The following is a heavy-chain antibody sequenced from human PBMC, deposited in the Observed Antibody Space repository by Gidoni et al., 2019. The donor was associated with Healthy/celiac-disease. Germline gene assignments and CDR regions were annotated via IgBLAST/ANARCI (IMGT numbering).Heavy chain of an antibody. D-gene: IGHD3-10*01. CDR2: ISGSGGST. CDR1: GFTFSSYA. V-gene: IGHV3-23*01. CDR3: AKDRVDLQSYFDY. J-gene: IGHJ4*02. Sequence: VSLRLSCAASGFTFSSYAMSWVRQAPGKGLEWVSAISGSGGSTYYADSVKGRFTISRDNSKNTLYLQMNSLRAEDTAVYYCAKDRVDLQSYFDYWGQGTLVTVSS.